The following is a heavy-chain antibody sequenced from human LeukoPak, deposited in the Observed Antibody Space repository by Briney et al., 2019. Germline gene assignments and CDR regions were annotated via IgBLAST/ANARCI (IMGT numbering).Heavy chain of an antibody. CDR2: VYYSGST. CDR3: ARGGYYGSGNDFRFDP. J-gene: IGHJ5*02. CDR1: GGSISSGTHY. V-gene: IGHV4-39*07. D-gene: IGHD3-10*01. Sequence: PSETLSLTCSVSGGSISSGTHYWGWIRQPPGKGLEWIGSVYYSGSTYYNASLKSRVTISLHTSKNQFSLKLSSVTAADTAVYYCARGGYYGSGNDFRFDPWGQGTLVTVSS.